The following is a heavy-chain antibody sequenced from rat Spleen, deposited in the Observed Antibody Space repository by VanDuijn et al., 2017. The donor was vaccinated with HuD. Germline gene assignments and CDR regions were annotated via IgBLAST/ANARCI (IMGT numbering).Heavy chain of an antibody. CDR1: GFTFSDYN. CDR2: ISYDGSST. J-gene: IGHJ2*01. Sequence: EVQLVESGGGLVQPGRSLKLSCAASGFTFSDYNMAWVRQAPKKGLEWVATISYDGSSTYYRDSVKGRFTISRDNAKSTLYLQMDSLRSEDTATYYCARHDNNYFDYGGQGVMVTVSS. D-gene: IGHD1-10*01. V-gene: IGHV5-7*01. CDR3: ARHDNNYFDY.